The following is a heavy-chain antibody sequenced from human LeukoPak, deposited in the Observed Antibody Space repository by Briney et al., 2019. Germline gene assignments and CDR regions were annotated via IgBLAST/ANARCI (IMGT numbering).Heavy chain of an antibody. CDR1: GFSISANA. CDR3: TKGHDSGTYYFVS. CDR2: IDSSGGVT. D-gene: IGHD3-10*01. J-gene: IGHJ4*02. V-gene: IGHV3-23*05. Sequence: GGSLRLSCAASGFSISANAMTWVRQAPGKGLEWVSAIDSSGGVTTYADTVRGRFTISRDSSKNTLYLQMNSLRAEDSAIYFCTKGHDSGTYYFVSWGQGTLVTVSS.